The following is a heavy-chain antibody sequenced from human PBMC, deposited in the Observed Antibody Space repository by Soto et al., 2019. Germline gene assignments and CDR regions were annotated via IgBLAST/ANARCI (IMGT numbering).Heavy chain of an antibody. V-gene: IGHV3-48*02. CDR2: ISSSSSTI. Sequence: EVQLVESGGGLEQPGGSLRLSCAASGFPLSTYSMNWVRQAPGKGLEWVAYISSSSSTIQYADSVKGRFTISGDNVKNALYLQINGLRDDDTAVYYCARDLFHWGQGALVTVSS. CDR3: ARDLFH. CDR1: GFPLSTYS. J-gene: IGHJ4*02.